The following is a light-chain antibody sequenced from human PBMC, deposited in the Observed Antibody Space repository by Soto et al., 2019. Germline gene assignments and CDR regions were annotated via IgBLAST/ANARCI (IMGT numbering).Light chain of an antibody. V-gene: IGKV3-20*01. Sequence: VLTQSPGTLSLSLGDRATLSCRASQSVDHAYVAWYQQRPGQAPSLLIYGASTRPSDVPERFSGSGSGTDFTLTISRLEPEDSAVYYCKQYGISPWTFGQGTKVEIK. CDR2: GAS. J-gene: IGKJ1*01. CDR1: QSVDHAY. CDR3: KQYGISPWT.